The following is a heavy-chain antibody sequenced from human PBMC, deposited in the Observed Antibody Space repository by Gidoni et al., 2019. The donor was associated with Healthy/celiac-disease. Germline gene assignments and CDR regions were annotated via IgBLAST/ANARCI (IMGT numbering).Heavy chain of an antibody. Sequence: QVQLQESGPGLVKPSETLSLTCPVSGGSISSSYWSWIRQPAGKGLEWIGRIYTSGSTNYNPSLKSRVTMSVDTSKNQFSLKLSSVTAADTAVYYCAGGLLWFGELAYYGMDVWGQGTTVTVSS. CDR2: IYTSGST. CDR3: AGGLLWFGELAYYGMDV. V-gene: IGHV4-4*07. D-gene: IGHD3-10*01. J-gene: IGHJ6*02. CDR1: GGSISSSY.